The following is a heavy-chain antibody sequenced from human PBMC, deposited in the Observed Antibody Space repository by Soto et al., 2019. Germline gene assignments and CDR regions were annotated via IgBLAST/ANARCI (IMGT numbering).Heavy chain of an antibody. CDR1: GYTFTNYD. D-gene: IGHD1-7*01. CDR3: LRLGDMKASGTIDV. J-gene: IGHJ4*02. CDR2: MNPDNGNT. Sequence: QVQLVQSGAEVKKPGASVKVSCKTSGYTFTNYDVNWVRQATGQGLECLGWMNPDNGNTVYAQRLQVRLIMTRDTSKTTAYKELSSLRTEDKAVYYRLRLGDMKASGTIDVGGQGALVTVSS. V-gene: IGHV1-8*01.